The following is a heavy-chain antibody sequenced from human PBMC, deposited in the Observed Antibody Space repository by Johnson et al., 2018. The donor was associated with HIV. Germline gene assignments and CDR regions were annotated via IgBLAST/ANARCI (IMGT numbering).Heavy chain of an antibody. D-gene: IGHD3-10*01. CDR1: GFTFKRYA. Sequence: VQLVESGGGLVQPGGSLRLSCAASGFTFKRYAMTWVRQAPGKGLEWVSSISGSGVTTYYVDSVKGRFTISRDDSRNTLYVQMNSLRAEDTAIYYCAKVMDYYARGAFDFWGQGTMVTVSS. CDR3: AKVMDYYARGAFDF. CDR2: ISGSGVTT. V-gene: IGHV3-23*04. J-gene: IGHJ3*01.